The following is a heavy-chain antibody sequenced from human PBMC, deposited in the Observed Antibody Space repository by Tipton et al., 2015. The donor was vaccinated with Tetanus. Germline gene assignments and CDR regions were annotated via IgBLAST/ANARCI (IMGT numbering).Heavy chain of an antibody. D-gene: IGHD6-19*01. CDR1: GGSFSGYY. CDR3: ARNTVAGTVTFDY. CDR2: INHSGST. Sequence: TPSLTCAVYGGSFSGYYWSWIRQPPGKGLEWIGEINHSGSTNYNPSLKSRVTISVDTSKNQFSLKLSSVTAADTAVYYCARNTVAGTVTFDYWGQGTLVTVSS. V-gene: IGHV4-34*01. J-gene: IGHJ4*02.